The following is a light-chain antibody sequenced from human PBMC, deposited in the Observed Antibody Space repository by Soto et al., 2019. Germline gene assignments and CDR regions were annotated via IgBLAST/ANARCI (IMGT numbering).Light chain of an antibody. CDR3: QQYNTWPLT. Sequence: IVKTLAPATLTQSPGTPAELKSRVGHRFDSVYLAWYQQKPGQAPRLLIYGTSTRATGVPARFSGSGSGTEFTLTISSLQSEDFAVYYCQQYNTWPLTFGRGTKVDI. V-gene: IGKV3-15*01. CDR1: HRFDSVY. J-gene: IGKJ4*01. CDR2: GTS.